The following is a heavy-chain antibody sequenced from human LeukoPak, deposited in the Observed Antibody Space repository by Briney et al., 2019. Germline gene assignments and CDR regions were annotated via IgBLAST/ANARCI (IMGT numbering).Heavy chain of an antibody. CDR1: GFTFSLYW. CDR3: ARAGYCSGGSCYPVLDYYGMDV. V-gene: IGHV3-30*03. Sequence: GGSLRLSCAASGFTFSLYWMNWVRRAPGKGLEWVAVISYDGSNKYYADSVKGRFTISRDNSKNTLYLQMNSLRAEDTAVYYCARAGYCSGGSCYPVLDYYGMDVWGQGTTVTVSS. J-gene: IGHJ6*02. CDR2: ISYDGSNK. D-gene: IGHD2-15*01.